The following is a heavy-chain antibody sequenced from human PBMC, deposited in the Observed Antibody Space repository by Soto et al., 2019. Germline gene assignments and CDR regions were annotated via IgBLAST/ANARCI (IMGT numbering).Heavy chain of an antibody. J-gene: IGHJ4*02. D-gene: IGHD2-15*01. Sequence: LSLTCTVSGGSISSYYWGWIRQPPGKGLEWIGSIYYSGSTYYNPSLKSRVTISVDTSKNQFSLKLSSVTAADTAVYYCARHTPAISISDHWGQGTLVTVSS. CDR1: GGSISSYY. CDR2: IYYSGST. CDR3: ARHTPAISISDH. V-gene: IGHV4-39*01.